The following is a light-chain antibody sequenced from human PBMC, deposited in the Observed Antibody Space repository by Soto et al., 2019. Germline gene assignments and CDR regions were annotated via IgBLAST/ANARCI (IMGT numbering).Light chain of an antibody. CDR1: TGAVTSGHY. V-gene: IGLV7-46*01. Sequence: QAVVTQEPSLTVSPGGTVTLTCGSSTGAVTSGHYPYWFQQKPGQAPRTLIYDTSNKHSWTPARFSGSLLGGKAALTLSGAQPEDEAEYYCLNSYSGARLVVFGGGTKLTVL. CDR3: LNSYSGARLVV. J-gene: IGLJ2*01. CDR2: DTS.